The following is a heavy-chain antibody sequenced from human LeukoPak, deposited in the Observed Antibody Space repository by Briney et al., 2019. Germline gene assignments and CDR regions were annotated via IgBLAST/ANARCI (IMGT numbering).Heavy chain of an antibody. J-gene: IGHJ5*02. CDR3: ARLPGLNWFDP. CDR2: IYPGDSDT. D-gene: IGHD3/OR15-3a*01. V-gene: IGHV5-51*01. Sequence: KVPCKASGYIFTSYYMHWVRQAPGQGLEWMGIIYPGDSDTRYSPSFQGQVTISADKSISTAYLQWSSLKASDTAMYYCARLPGLNWFDPWGQGTLVTVSS. CDR1: GYIFTSYY.